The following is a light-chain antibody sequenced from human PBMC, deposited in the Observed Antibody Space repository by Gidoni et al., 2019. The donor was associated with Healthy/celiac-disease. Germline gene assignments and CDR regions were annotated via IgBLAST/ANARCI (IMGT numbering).Light chain of an antibody. CDR3: QQYYSTPRT. Sequence: LVMTQSPDSLAVSLGERATINCKSSQSVLYSSNNKNYLAWYQQKPGQPRKLLIYWASTRESGVPDRFSGSGSGTDFTLTISSLQAEDVAVYYCQQYYSTPRTLGQGTKLEIK. CDR2: WAS. J-gene: IGKJ2*01. CDR1: QSVLYSSNNKNY. V-gene: IGKV4-1*01.